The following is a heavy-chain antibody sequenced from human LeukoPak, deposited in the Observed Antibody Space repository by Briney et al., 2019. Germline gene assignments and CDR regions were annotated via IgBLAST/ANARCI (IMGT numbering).Heavy chain of an antibody. V-gene: IGHV3-30*03. Sequence: GGSLRLSCVVSGFNFSNYWMHWVRQAPGKGLEWVAVISFDGTDKYYADSVKGRFTISRDSSKNTLYLQMNSLRAEDSAVYYCARQDDKYGGDYWGQGTLVTVSS. CDR3: ARQDDKYGGDY. D-gene: IGHD3-22*01. CDR2: ISFDGTDK. CDR1: GFNFSNYW. J-gene: IGHJ4*02.